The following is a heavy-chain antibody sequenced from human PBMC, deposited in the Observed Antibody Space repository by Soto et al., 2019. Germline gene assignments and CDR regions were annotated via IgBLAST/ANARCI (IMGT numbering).Heavy chain of an antibody. CDR1: GFTFSDYY. Sequence: GGSLRLSCAASGFTFSDYYMSWIRQDPGKGLEWVSYISSSGSTIYYADSVKGRFTISRDNAKNSLYLQMNSLRAEDTAVYYCARGAPIDSNAFDIWGQGTMVTVSS. CDR3: ARGAPIDSNAFDI. J-gene: IGHJ3*02. D-gene: IGHD3-22*01. V-gene: IGHV3-11*01. CDR2: ISSSGSTI.